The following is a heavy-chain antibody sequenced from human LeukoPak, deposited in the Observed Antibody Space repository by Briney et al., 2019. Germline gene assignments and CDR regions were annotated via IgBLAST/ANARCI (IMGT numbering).Heavy chain of an antibody. CDR1: GFTFSSYG. D-gene: IGHD2-2*02. CDR2: IRYDGSNK. Sequence: PGGSLRLSCAASGFTFSSYGMHWVRQAPGKGLEWVAFIRYDGSNKYYADSVKGRFTISRDNSKNTLYLQMNCLRAEDTAVYYCAKVHEDIVVVPAAIALPYYYYYYMDVWGKGTTVTVSS. CDR3: AKVHEDIVVVPAAIALPYYYYYYMDV. V-gene: IGHV3-30*02. J-gene: IGHJ6*03.